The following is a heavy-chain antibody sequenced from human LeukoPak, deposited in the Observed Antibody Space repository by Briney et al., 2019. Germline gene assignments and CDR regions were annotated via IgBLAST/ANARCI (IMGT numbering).Heavy chain of an antibody. CDR1: GGSISGYY. J-gene: IGHJ5*02. Sequence: SETLSLTCTVSGGSISGYYWSWIRQPPGKGLEWIGYIYYSGSTNYNPSLKSRVTISVDTSKNQFSLKLSSVTAADTAVYYCARLNDWFDPWGQGTLVTVSS. CDR3: ARLNDWFDP. CDR2: IYYSGST. V-gene: IGHV4-59*01.